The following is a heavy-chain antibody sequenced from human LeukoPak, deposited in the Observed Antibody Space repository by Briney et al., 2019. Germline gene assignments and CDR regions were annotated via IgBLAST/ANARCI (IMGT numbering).Heavy chain of an antibody. CDR1: GGSFSGYY. Sequence: SETLSLTCAVYGGSFSGYYWSWIRQLPGKGLEWIGEINHSGSTNYNPSLKSRVTISVDTSKNQFSLKLSSVTAADTAVYYCARGIVVVPAAIYYFDYWGQGTLVTVSS. CDR2: INHSGST. CDR3: ARGIVVVPAAIYYFDY. J-gene: IGHJ4*02. V-gene: IGHV4-34*01. D-gene: IGHD2-2*02.